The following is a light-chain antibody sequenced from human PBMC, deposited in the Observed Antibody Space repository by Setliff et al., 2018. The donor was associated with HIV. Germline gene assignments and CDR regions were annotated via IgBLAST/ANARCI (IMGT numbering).Light chain of an antibody. CDR3: CSYAGTYTYV. J-gene: IGLJ1*01. CDR2: DVN. Sequence: QSVLAQPPSVSGSPGQSVTISCTGTSSDIGVYNYVSWYQQHPGRAPKLMIYDVNKRPSGAPGRFPGSKSGNAASLTISGLRAEDEADYYCCSYAGTYTYVFGTGTKVTVL. V-gene: IGLV2-11*01. CDR1: SSDIGVYNY.